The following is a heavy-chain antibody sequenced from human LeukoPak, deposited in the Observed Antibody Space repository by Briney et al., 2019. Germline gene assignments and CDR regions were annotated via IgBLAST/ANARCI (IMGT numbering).Heavy chain of an antibody. D-gene: IGHD6-6*01. CDR3: ASFENSSSGDY. CDR1: GGTFSNYA. Sequence: SVKVSCKASGGTFSNYAISWVRQAPGQGLEWMGRIVPILGIANYAQKFQGRVTITADKSTSTAYMELSSLRSEDTAVYYCASFENSSSGDYWGQGTLVTVSS. V-gene: IGHV1-69*04. J-gene: IGHJ4*02. CDR2: IVPILGIA.